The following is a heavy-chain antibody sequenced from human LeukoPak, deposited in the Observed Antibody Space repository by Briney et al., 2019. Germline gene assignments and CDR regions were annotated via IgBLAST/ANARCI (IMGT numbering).Heavy chain of an antibody. CDR3: AKLSDHYYDSSVYFEY. J-gene: IGHJ4*02. CDR2: ISGSSGST. D-gene: IGHD3-22*01. Sequence: PGGSLRLSCAASGFTFSSYAMSWVRQAPGKGLEWVSVISGSSGSTDYADSVKGRFTISRDNSKNTLYLQMNTLRAEDAAVYYCAKLSDHYYDSSVYFEYWGQGTLVTVSS. V-gene: IGHV3-23*01. CDR1: GFTFSSYA.